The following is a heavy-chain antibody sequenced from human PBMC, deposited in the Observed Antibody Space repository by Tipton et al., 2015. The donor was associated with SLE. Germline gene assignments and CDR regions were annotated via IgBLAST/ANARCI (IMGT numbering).Heavy chain of an antibody. CDR1: GGSISSSSYY. CDR2: IYYSGST. Sequence: LRLSCTVSGGSISSSSYYWGWIRRPPGKGLEWIGSIYYSGSTYYNPSLKSRVTISVDTSKNQFSLKLSSVTAADTAVYYCARHCWDSSGYYFDYWGQGTLVTVSS. D-gene: IGHD3-22*01. V-gene: IGHV4-39*01. CDR3: ARHCWDSSGYYFDY. J-gene: IGHJ4*02.